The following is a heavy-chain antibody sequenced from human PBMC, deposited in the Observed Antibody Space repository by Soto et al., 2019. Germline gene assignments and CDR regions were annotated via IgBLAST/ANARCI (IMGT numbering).Heavy chain of an antibody. D-gene: IGHD2-15*01. J-gene: IGHJ4*02. Sequence: QVQLVESGGGVVQPGRSLRLSCAASGFTFSSYAMHWVRQAPGKGLEWVAVISYDGSNKYYADSVKGRFTISRDNSKNTLYLQINSLRAEDTAVYYCARGEGCSGGSCHLGYWGQGTLVTVSS. CDR1: GFTFSSYA. V-gene: IGHV3-30-3*01. CDR3: ARGEGCSGGSCHLGY. CDR2: ISYDGSNK.